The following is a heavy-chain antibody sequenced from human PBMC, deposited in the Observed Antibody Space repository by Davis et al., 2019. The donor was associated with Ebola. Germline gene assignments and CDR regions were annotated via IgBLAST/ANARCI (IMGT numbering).Heavy chain of an antibody. CDR1: GGSISSYY. CDR2: IYYSGST. V-gene: IGHV4-59*01. CDR3: AREGGVGLDY. Sequence: SETLSLTCTVSGGSISSYYWSWIRQPSGKGLEWIGYIYYSGSTNYNPSLKSRVTISVDTSKNQFSLKLSSVTAADTAVYYCAREGGVGLDYWGQGTLVTVSS. J-gene: IGHJ4*02. D-gene: IGHD2-8*01.